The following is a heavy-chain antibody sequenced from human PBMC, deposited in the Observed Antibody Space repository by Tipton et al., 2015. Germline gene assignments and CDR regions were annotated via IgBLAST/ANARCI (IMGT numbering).Heavy chain of an antibody. CDR1: GGSIRNHY. V-gene: IGHV4-59*11. CDR3: ARASIIQGYYHDSSRYYLFNS. Sequence: PSLTCTLSGGSIRNHYWTWIRQPPGRGLEWIGYIYYSGSTNYNPSLRSRVAMSMDTSKNQFSLKLSSVIAADTAVYYCARASIIQGYYHDSSRYYLFNSWGQGTLVTVSS. D-gene: IGHD3-22*01. J-gene: IGHJ1*01. CDR2: IYYSGST.